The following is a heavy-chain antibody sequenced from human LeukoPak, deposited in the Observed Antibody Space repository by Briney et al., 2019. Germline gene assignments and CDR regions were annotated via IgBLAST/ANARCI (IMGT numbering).Heavy chain of an antibody. CDR2: IYYSGST. D-gene: IGHD3-10*01. CDR1: GGSISSSSYY. V-gene: IGHV4-39*07. Sequence: SETLSLTCTVSGGSISSSSYYWGWIRQPPGKGLEWIGSIYYSGSTYYNPSLKGRVTISVDTSKNQFSLKLSSVTAADTAVYYCARAGAYGSDSYNWFDPWGQGTLVTVSS. CDR3: ARAGAYGSDSYNWFDP. J-gene: IGHJ5*02.